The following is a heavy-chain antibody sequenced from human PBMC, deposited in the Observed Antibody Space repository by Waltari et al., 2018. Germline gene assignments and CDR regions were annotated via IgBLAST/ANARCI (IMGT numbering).Heavy chain of an antibody. CDR2: IYSGGST. Sequence: EVQLVESGGGLIQPGGSLRLSCPASGFPVSSTYMTWDSQAPGKGLEWVSVIYSGGSTYYADSVKGRFTISRDNSKNTLYLQMNSLRAEDTAVYYCARDVDYDYKYLANWGQGTLVTVSS. D-gene: IGHD3-16*01. V-gene: IGHV3-53*01. CDR1: GFPVSSTY. CDR3: ARDVDYDYKYLAN. J-gene: IGHJ4*02.